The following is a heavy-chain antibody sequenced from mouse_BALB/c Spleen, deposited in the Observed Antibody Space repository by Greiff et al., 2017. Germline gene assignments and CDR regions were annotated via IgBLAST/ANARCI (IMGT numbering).Heavy chain of an antibody. Sequence: VQLKESGGGLVQPGGSRKLSCAASGFTFSSFGMHWVRQAPEKGLEWVAYISSGSSTIYYADTVKGRFTISRDNPKNTLFLQMTSLRSEDTAMYYCARWDYYAMDYWGQGTSVTVSS. J-gene: IGHJ4*01. CDR1: GFTFSSFG. CDR2: ISSGSSTI. CDR3: ARWDYYAMDY. V-gene: IGHV5-17*02.